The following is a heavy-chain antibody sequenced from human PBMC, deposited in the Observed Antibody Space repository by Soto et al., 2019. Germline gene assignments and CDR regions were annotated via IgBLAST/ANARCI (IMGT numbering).Heavy chain of an antibody. D-gene: IGHD1-26*01. V-gene: IGHV4-28*01. CDR3: ARREIQGPIDY. CDR2: IYYSGTT. J-gene: IGHJ4*02. Sequence: QVQVQESGPGLVKPSDTLSLTCAVSGYSISSSNWWGWIRQPPGKGLEWIGYIYYSGTTYYNPSLKSRVTMSVDTTKNQFSLKLTSVTAVDTAVYYCARREIQGPIDYWGQGTLVTVSS. CDR1: GYSISSSNW.